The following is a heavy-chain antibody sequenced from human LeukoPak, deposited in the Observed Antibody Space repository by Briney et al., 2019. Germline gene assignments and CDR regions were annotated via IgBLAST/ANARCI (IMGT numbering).Heavy chain of an antibody. V-gene: IGHV4-34*01. CDR2: INHSGST. CDR3: ASRGYSSGWYDY. CDR1: GGSFSGYY. D-gene: IGHD6-19*01. J-gene: IGHJ4*02. Sequence: SETLSLTCAVYGGSFSGYYWSWIRQPPGKGLEWIGEINHSGSTNYNPSLKSRVTISVDTSKNQFSLKLSSVTAADTAVYYCASRGYSSGWYDYWGQGTLVTVSS.